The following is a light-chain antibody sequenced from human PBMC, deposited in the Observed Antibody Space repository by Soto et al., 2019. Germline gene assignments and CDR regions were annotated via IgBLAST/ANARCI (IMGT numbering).Light chain of an antibody. V-gene: IGLV2-14*01. Sequence: GVSSRFSGSKSGNTASLTISGLQAEDEADYYCSSYTISGNYAFGTGTKVTVL. J-gene: IGLJ1*01. CDR3: SSYTISGNYA.